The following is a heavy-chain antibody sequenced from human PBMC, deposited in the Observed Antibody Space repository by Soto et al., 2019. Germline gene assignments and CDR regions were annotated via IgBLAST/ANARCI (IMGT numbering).Heavy chain of an antibody. CDR2: ISYDGSNK. D-gene: IGHD3-3*01. CDR3: ARDLTYYDFWSGYLDV. Sequence: PGGSLRLSCAASGFTFSSYAMHWVRQAPGKGLEWVAVISYDGSNKYYADSVKGRFTISRDNSKNTLYLQMNSLRAEDTAVYYCARDLTYYDFWSGYLDVWGQGTTVTVSS. J-gene: IGHJ6*02. CDR1: GFTFSSYA. V-gene: IGHV3-30-3*01.